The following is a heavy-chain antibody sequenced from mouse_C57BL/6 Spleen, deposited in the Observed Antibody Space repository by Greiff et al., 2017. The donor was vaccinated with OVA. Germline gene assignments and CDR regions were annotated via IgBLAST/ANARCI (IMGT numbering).Heavy chain of an antibody. CDR3: ARGDYYGSRAY. V-gene: IGHV1-59*01. D-gene: IGHD1-1*01. J-gene: IGHJ3*01. Sequence: QVQLQQPGAELVRPGTSVKLSCKASGYTFTSYWMHWVKQRPGQGLEWIGVIDPSDSYTNYNQKFKGKATLTVDTSSSTAYMQLSSLPSEDSAVYYCARGDYYGSRAYWGQGTLVTVSA. CDR1: GYTFTSYW. CDR2: IDPSDSYT.